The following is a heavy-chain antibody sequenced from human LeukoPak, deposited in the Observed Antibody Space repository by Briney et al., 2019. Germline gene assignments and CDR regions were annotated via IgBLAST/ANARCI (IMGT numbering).Heavy chain of an antibody. CDR3: ARNDYSTSSGYDS. Sequence: PGGSLRLSCVASGFTFSSYSMNWVRQAPGKGLEWVSSISSGSDHIYYADSVRGRFTISRDNAKTSLYLQMDSLRAGDTAVFFCARNDYSTSSGYDSWGQGTLVTVSS. CDR1: GFTFSSYS. J-gene: IGHJ4*02. V-gene: IGHV3-21*01. CDR2: ISSGSDHI. D-gene: IGHD6-6*01.